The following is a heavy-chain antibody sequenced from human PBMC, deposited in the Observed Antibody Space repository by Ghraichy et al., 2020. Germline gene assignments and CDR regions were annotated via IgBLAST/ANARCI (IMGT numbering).Heavy chain of an antibody. D-gene: IGHD3-10*01. CDR3: ARGGRYYYGSGSDN. CDR2: ISSSSSYI. V-gene: IGHV3-21*01. Sequence: GESLNISCAASGFTFSSYSMNWVRQAPGKGLEWVSSISSSSSYIFYADSVKGRFTISRDNAKNSLYLQMNSLRAEDTAVYYCARGGRYYYGSGSDNWGRGTLVTVSS. J-gene: IGHJ4*02. CDR1: GFTFSSYS.